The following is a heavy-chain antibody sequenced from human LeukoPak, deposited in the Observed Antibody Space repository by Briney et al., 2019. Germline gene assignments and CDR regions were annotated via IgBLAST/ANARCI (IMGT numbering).Heavy chain of an antibody. Sequence: SETLSLTCSVSGASVSSFQWSWIRQSPGKGLEWIGYIYTNGRTNSNPSLKSRVTMSLDTSKNQFSLKLTSVSAADTAVYYFSASSDAKIVPFYHWGQGSLVTVSS. CDR3: SASSDAKIVPFYH. J-gene: IGHJ4*02. V-gene: IGHV4-4*09. CDR1: GASVSSFQ. D-gene: IGHD2-8*01. CDR2: IYTNGRT.